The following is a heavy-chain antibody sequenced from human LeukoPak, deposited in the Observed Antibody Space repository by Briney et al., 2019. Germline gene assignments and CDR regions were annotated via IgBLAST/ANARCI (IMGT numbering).Heavy chain of an antibody. J-gene: IGHJ3*02. D-gene: IGHD3-22*01. Sequence: GGSLRLSCAASGFTFSSYTMNWVRQAPGKGLEWVSYISSGNSNIYYADSVKGRFTISRDNAKNTLYLQMNSLRAEDTAVYYCARDHHRRLYDSQARDTFDIWGQGTMVTVSS. CDR1: GFTFSSYT. CDR3: ARDHHRRLYDSQARDTFDI. V-gene: IGHV3-48*01. CDR2: ISSGNSNI.